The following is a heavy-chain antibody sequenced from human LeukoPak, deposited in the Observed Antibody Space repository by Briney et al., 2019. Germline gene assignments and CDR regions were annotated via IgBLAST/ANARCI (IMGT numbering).Heavy chain of an antibody. V-gene: IGHV3-30*18. D-gene: IGHD2-15*01. Sequence: PGESLRLSCAASGFTFSTYAMSWVRQAPGKGLEWVAVISYDGSNKYYADSVKGRFTISRDNSKNTLYLQMNSLRAEDTAVYYCAKDPPLGYCSGGSCSHVDYWGQGTLVTVSS. CDR3: AKDPPLGYCSGGSCSHVDY. CDR2: ISYDGSNK. CDR1: GFTFSTYA. J-gene: IGHJ4*02.